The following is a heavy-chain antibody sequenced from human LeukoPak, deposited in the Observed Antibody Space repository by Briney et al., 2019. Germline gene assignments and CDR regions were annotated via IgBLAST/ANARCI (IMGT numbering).Heavy chain of an antibody. Sequence: ASVKVSCKASGYTFTGYYMHWVRQAPGQGLEWMGWMNPNSGNTGYAQKFQGRVTMTRNTSISTAYMELSSLRSEDTAVYYCARGADSSGYFLNWGQGTLVTVSS. J-gene: IGHJ4*02. CDR1: GYTFTGYY. CDR2: MNPNSGNT. V-gene: IGHV1-8*02. D-gene: IGHD3-22*01. CDR3: ARGADSSGYFLN.